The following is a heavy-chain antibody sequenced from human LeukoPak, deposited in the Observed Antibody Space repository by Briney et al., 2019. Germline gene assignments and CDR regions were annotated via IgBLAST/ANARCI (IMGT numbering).Heavy chain of an antibody. J-gene: IGHJ5*02. Sequence: SETLSLTCTVSGCSISSGYYWGWIRQPPGKGLEWIGNIYNSGSTYYNPSLKSRVTISIDTSKNQFSLKLSSVTAADTAVYYCASICSGGSCHSGHRWFDPWGQGTLVTVSS. CDR2: IYNSGST. CDR1: GCSISSGYY. CDR3: ASICSGGSCHSGHRWFDP. V-gene: IGHV4-38-2*02. D-gene: IGHD2-15*01.